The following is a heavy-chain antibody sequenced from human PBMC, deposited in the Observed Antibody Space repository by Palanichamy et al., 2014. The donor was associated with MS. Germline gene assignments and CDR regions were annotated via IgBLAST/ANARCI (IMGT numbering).Heavy chain of an antibody. CDR3: AKDHHRDYSNGGKSDGFDI. D-gene: IGHD4-23*01. CDR1: GFTFSSYG. Sequence: QVQLVESGGGVVQPGRSLTLSCAASGFTFSSYGMHWVRQAPGKGLEWVAVISYDGSNKYYADSVKGRFTISGDNSMNTLNLQMNSLRAEDTAVYYCAKDHHRDYSNGGKSDGFDIRGQGTMVTVSS. V-gene: IGHV3-30*18. CDR2: ISYDGSNK. J-gene: IGHJ3*02.